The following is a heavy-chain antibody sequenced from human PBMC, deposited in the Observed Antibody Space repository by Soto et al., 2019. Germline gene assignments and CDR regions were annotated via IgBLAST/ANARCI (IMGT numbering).Heavy chain of an antibody. J-gene: IGHJ4*02. V-gene: IGHV3-23*01. CDR2: ISGSGGST. CDR3: AKGPWEYDYIWGSYRREYYFDY. Sequence: GGSLRLSCAASGFTFSSYAMSWVRQAPGKGLEWVSAISGSGGSTYYADSVKGRFTISRDNSKNTLYLQMNSLRAEDTAVYYCAKGPWEYDYIWGSYRREYYFDYWGQGTLVTVSS. D-gene: IGHD3-16*02. CDR1: GFTFSSYA.